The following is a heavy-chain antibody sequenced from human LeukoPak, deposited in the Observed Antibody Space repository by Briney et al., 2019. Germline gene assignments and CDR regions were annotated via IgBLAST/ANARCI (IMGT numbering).Heavy chain of an antibody. CDR1: GFTFGSYA. D-gene: IGHD3-22*01. Sequence: GGSLRLSCAASGFTFGSYAMHWVRQAPGKGLEWVAVISYDGSNKYYADSVKGRFTISRDNSKNTLYLQMNSLRAEDTAVYYCARDLNYYDSSGYYYWGQGTLVTVSS. CDR2: ISYDGSNK. V-gene: IGHV3-30-3*01. J-gene: IGHJ4*02. CDR3: ARDLNYYDSSGYYY.